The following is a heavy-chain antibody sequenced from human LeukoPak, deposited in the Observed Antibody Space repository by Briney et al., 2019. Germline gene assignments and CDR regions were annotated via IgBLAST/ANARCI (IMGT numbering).Heavy chain of an antibody. Sequence: PSETLSLTCTVSGGSISSGSYYWSWIRQPAGKGLVWIGRIYISGSTNYNPSLKSRVTISVDTSKNQFSLKLSSVTAADTAVYYCASRIIYDSSGYYGDYWGQGTLVTVSS. D-gene: IGHD3-22*01. V-gene: IGHV4-61*02. J-gene: IGHJ4*02. CDR2: IYISGST. CDR3: ASRIIYDSSGYYGDY. CDR1: GGSISSGSYY.